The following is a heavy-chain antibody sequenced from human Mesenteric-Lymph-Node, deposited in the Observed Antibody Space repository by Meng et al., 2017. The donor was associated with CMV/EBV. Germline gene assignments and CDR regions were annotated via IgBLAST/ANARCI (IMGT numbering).Heavy chain of an antibody. CDR2: ISGSGSMT. CDR1: GFTLTGFT. V-gene: IGHV3-48*04. D-gene: IGHD2-2*02. Sequence: GGSLRLSCTASGFTLTGFTMNWVRQAPGKGLEWVSSISGSGSMTYYADSVKGRFTISRDSAKNSLYLLMNSLRAEDTAVYYCARGFWDIVIIPASISIWDYWGQGTLVTVSS. CDR3: ARGFWDIVIIPASISIWDY. J-gene: IGHJ4*02.